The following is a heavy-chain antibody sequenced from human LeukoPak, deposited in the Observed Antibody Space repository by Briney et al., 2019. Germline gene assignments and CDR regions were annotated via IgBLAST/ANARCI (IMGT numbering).Heavy chain of an antibody. D-gene: IGHD3-10*01. CDR1: GFTFSSYA. V-gene: IGHV3-23*01. J-gene: IGHJ6*02. Sequence: GGSLRLSCAASGFTFSSYAMSWVRQAPGKGLEWVSAISGSDGSTYYADSVKGRFTISRDNSKNTLYLQMNSLRAEDTAVYYCAKDPRGVVYYYGMDVWGQGTTVTVSS. CDR2: ISGSDGST. CDR3: AKDPRGVVYYYGMDV.